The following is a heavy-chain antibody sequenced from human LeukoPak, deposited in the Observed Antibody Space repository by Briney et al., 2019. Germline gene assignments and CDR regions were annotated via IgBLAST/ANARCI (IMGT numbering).Heavy chain of an antibody. CDR2: INHSGST. D-gene: IGHD6-13*01. CDR3: ARLTSPYSSSRGVRGRGHKYYFDY. Sequence: SETLSLTCTVSGGSISSSSYYWSWIRQPPGKGLEWIGEINHSGSTNYNPSLKSRVTISVDTSKNQFSLKLSSVTAADTAVYYCARLTSPYSSSRGVRGRGHKYYFDYWGQGTLVTVSS. J-gene: IGHJ4*02. V-gene: IGHV4-39*07. CDR1: GGSISSSSYY.